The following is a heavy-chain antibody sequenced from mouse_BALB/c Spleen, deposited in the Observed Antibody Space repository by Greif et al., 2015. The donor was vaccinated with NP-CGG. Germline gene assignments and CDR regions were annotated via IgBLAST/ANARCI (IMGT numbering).Heavy chain of an antibody. J-gene: IGHJ4*01. D-gene: IGHD2-1*01. V-gene: IGHV1-9*01. CDR2: ILPGSGST. CDR1: GYTFSSYW. CDR3: ARKGGNYRDAMDY. Sequence: VKLMESGAELMKPGASVKISCKATGYTFSSYWIEWVKQRPGHGLEWIGEILPGSGSTNYNEKFKGKATFTADTSSNTAYMQLSSLTSEDSAVYYCARKGGNYRDAMDYWGQGTSVTVSS.